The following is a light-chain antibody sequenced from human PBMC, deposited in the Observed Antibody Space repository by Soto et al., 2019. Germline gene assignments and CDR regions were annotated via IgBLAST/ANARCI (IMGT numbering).Light chain of an antibody. CDR1: SSNLGAGYD. CDR3: QAYDYSLTASV. V-gene: IGLV1-40*01. J-gene: IGLJ3*02. CDR2: GNR. Sequence: QPVLTQPPSVSGAPGQRVTLSCTGNSSNLGAGYDVHWYQQLPGAAPKLVIFGNRNRPSGVPERFSGSKSGTLASLAITGLQAEDEADYYCQAYDYSLTASVFGGGTKLTVL.